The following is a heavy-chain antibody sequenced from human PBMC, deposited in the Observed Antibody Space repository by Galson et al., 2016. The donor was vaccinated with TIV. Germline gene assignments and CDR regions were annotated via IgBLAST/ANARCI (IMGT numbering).Heavy chain of an antibody. Sequence: WVRQAPGKGLEWVAVISYDGRETQYADSVKGRSTVSRDNSKNTLYLDMNSLRPEDTAVYYCAKSLHDSFGPNDAWGQGTMVTVSS. D-gene: IGHD3-22*01. CDR3: AKSLHDSFGPNDA. J-gene: IGHJ3*01. CDR2: ISYDGRET. V-gene: IGHV3-30*18.